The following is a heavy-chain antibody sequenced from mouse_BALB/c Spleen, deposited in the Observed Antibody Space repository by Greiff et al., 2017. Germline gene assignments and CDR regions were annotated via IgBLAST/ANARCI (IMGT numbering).Heavy chain of an antibody. CDR1: GFTFSSFG. J-gene: IGHJ4*01. CDR3: ARLLDY. V-gene: IGHV5-17*02. Sequence: VQLKESGGGLVQPGGSRKLSCAASGFTFSSFGMHWVRQAPEKGLEWVAYISSGSSTIYYADTVKGRFTISRDNPKNTLFLQMTSLRSEDTAMYYCARLLDYWGQGTSVTVSS. CDR2: ISSGSSTI.